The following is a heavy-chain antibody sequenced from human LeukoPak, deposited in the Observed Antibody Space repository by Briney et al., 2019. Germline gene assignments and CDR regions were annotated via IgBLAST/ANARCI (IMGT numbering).Heavy chain of an antibody. Sequence: SVKVSCKASGGTFTSYAISWVRQAPGQGLEWMGGIIPIFGTTNYARKFRGRVTLTADKSTSTAYMELSSLRSEDTAVYYCARVGANYYDSSGSYYFDYWGQGTLVTVSS. CDR2: IIPIFGTT. CDR3: ARVGANYYDSSGSYYFDY. V-gene: IGHV1-69*06. CDR1: GGTFTSYA. J-gene: IGHJ4*02. D-gene: IGHD3-22*01.